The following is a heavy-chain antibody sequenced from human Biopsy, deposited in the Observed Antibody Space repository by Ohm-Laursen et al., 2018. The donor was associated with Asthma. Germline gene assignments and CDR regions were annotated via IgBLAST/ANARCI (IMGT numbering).Heavy chain of an antibody. CDR2: INLDGREK. Sequence: SLRLSCAASGFTFSNFWMSWVRQAPGKGLEWVANINLDGREKYNVDSVKGRFNISRDNAKNSLYLQMNNLTAEDTAMYYCVRDLSGEQDFWGQGALVTVSS. J-gene: IGHJ4*02. CDR1: GFTFSNFW. D-gene: IGHD1/OR15-1a*01. CDR3: VRDLSGEQDF. V-gene: IGHV3-7*01.